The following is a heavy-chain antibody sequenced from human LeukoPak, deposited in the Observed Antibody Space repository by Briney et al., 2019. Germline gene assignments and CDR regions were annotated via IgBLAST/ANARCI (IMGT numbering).Heavy chain of an antibody. CDR1: GFTVSSNY. D-gene: IGHD5-12*01. Sequence: PGGSLRLSCAASGFTVSSNYMSWVRPAPGKGLEWVSVIHSDGATHYADSVKGRFTISRDTSKNTLYLQMNSLRAEDTAVYYCASTSIIRGYDHDQYYWGQGTLVTVSS. J-gene: IGHJ4*02. CDR2: IHSDGAT. CDR3: ASTSIIRGYDHDQYY. V-gene: IGHV3-53*01.